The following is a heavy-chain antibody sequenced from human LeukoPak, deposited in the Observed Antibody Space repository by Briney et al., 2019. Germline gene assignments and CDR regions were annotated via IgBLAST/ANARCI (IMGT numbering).Heavy chain of an antibody. J-gene: IGHJ4*02. D-gene: IGHD3-10*01. CDR3: ARDNEVRGVIYYFDY. Sequence: PGGSLRLSCAASGFTFSSYWMSWVRQAPGKGLEWVANIKQDGSEKYYVDSVKGRFTISRDNAKNSLYLQMNSLRAEDTAVYYCARDNEVRGVIYYFDYWGQGTLATVSS. V-gene: IGHV3-7*01. CDR2: IKQDGSEK. CDR1: GFTFSSYW.